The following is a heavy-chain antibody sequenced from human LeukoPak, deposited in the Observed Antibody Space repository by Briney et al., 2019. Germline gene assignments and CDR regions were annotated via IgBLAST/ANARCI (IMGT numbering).Heavy chain of an antibody. Sequence: PGGSLRLSCAASGFTFSSYAMHWVRQAPGKGLEWVTIISFDGSNKYYAGSVKGRFTISRDNAKNSLYLQMNSLRAEDTALYYCAKSRGVDYYYYMDVWGKGTTVTISS. CDR2: ISFDGSNK. V-gene: IGHV3-30*04. CDR1: GFTFSSYA. D-gene: IGHD3-10*01. CDR3: AKSRGVDYYYYMDV. J-gene: IGHJ6*03.